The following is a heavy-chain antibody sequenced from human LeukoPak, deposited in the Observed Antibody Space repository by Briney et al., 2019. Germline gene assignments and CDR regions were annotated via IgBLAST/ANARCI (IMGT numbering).Heavy chain of an antibody. Sequence: PSETLSLTCAVYGGSLSGYYWSWIRQPPGRGLEWIGEVNHSGSTNYNPSLKSRVTISVDTSKNQFSLKLSSVTAADTAVYYCARTGRRGYSYGYPNFDYWGQGTLVTVSS. CDR1: GGSLSGYY. CDR3: ARTGRRGYSYGYPNFDY. CDR2: VNHSGST. D-gene: IGHD5-18*01. J-gene: IGHJ4*02. V-gene: IGHV4-34*01.